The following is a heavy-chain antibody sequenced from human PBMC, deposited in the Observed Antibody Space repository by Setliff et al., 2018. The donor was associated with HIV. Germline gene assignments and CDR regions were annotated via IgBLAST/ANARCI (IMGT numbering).Heavy chain of an antibody. CDR3: ARDGWRHVLHGNYYYYFMDV. CDR2: ISAYNGYT. J-gene: IGHJ6*03. Sequence: ASVKVSCKSSGYTFTAHHIHWVRQAPGQGPEWMGWISAYNGYTNYAQKLQGRVTMTTDTSTSTAYMELRSLRSDDTAVYYCARDGWRHVLHGNYYYYFMDVWGKGTTVTVSS. V-gene: IGHV1-18*04. D-gene: IGHD2-8*01. CDR1: GYTFTAHH.